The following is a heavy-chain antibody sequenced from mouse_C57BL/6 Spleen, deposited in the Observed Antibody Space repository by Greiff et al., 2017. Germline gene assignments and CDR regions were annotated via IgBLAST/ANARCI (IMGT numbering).Heavy chain of an antibody. V-gene: IGHV1-55*01. CDR1: GYTFTSYW. CDR2: LYPGSGST. D-gene: IGHD1-1*01. CDR3: ARGYYYGSSRAWFAY. Sequence: QVQLQQPGAELVKPGASVKMSCKASGYTFTSYWITWVKQRPGQGLEWIGDLYPGSGSTNYNEKFKSKATLTVDTSSSTAYMQLSSLTSEDSAVYYCARGYYYGSSRAWFAYWGQGTLVTVSA. J-gene: IGHJ3*01.